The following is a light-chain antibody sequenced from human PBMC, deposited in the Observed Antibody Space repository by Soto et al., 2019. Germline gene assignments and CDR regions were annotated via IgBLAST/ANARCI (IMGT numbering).Light chain of an antibody. V-gene: IGKV3-20*01. CDR1: QSVSSSY. CDR2: GAS. CDR3: QQYGSSRWT. Sequence: EMVLTQSPGTLSLSPGERATLSCRASQSVSSSYLAWYQQKPGQAPRLLTYGASSRATGIPDRFSGSGSGTDFTLTISRLEPEDLAVYYCQQYGSSRWTFGQGTKVAIK. J-gene: IGKJ1*01.